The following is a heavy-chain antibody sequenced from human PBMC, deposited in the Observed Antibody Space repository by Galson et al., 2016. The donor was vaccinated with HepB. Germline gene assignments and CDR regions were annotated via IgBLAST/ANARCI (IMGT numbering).Heavy chain of an antibody. CDR2: IYWDDDK. CDR1: GFSLSTSGVG. CDR3: AHTPYGGNSADYFDY. J-gene: IGHJ4*02. Sequence: PALVKPTQTLTLTCTFSGFSLSTSGVGVVWIRQPPGKALEWLALIYWDDDKRYSPSLKSRLTITKDTSKNQVVLKMTNMDPVDTAAYHCAHTPYGGNSADYFDYWGQGTLVTVSS. D-gene: IGHD4-23*01. V-gene: IGHV2-5*02.